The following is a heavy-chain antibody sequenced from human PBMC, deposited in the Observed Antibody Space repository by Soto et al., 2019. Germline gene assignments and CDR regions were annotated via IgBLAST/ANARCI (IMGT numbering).Heavy chain of an antibody. D-gene: IGHD3-22*01. J-gene: IGHJ4*02. CDR1: GDSISSYY. V-gene: IGHV4-59*01. CDR3: ALRSMAVVPEY. Sequence: QVQLQESGPGLVKPSETLSLTCAVSGDSISSYYCMWIRQPPGKGLESIGYLYYGRSANYNPSLKSRVTLSVDTSKNQCSLTLSSMTAADTAVYSCALRSMAVVPEYWGQGTLVTVSS. CDR2: LYYGRSA.